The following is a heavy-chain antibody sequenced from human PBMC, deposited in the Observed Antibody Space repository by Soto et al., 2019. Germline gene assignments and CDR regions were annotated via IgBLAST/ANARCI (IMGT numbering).Heavy chain of an antibody. D-gene: IGHD3-10*01. CDR1: EFTFSGRS. CDR3: ARGWFGPGV. Sequence: EVHLVESGGGLVQPGGSLRLSCAASEFTFSGRSVHWVRQAPGKGLVWVSGIDKVGTDSTYADSVKGRFTSSRDNANNTVYLQTNSLRVEDTAVYYCARGWFGPGVWGKGTTVTVSS. J-gene: IGHJ6*03. CDR2: IDKVGTDS. V-gene: IGHV3-74*01.